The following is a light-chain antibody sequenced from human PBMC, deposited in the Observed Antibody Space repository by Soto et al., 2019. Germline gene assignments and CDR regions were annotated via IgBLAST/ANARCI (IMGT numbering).Light chain of an antibody. CDR3: ELA. Sequence: IVMTQSPAILSVSPGERATLSCRASQRVRSNLAWYPQQPGPAPSLLIYGASTRATRLPARFSGSGFGTKFTLNVRGLQSEEFAVYYCELALGP. V-gene: IGKV3-15*01. J-gene: IGKJ3*01. CDR2: GAS. CDR1: QRVRSN.